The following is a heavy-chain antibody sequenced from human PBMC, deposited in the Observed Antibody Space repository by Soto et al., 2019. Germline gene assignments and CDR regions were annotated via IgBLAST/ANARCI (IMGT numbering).Heavy chain of an antibody. CDR1: GGSISSSSYY. V-gene: IGHV4-39*07. CDR3: ARVRDSGSYYVDY. Sequence: SETLSLTCTVSGGSISSSSYYWGWIRQPPGKGLEWIGSIYYSGSTYYNPSLKSRVTISVDTSKNQFSLKLSSVTAADTAVYYCARVRDSGSYYVDYWGQGTLVTVSS. J-gene: IGHJ4*02. CDR2: IYYSGST. D-gene: IGHD1-26*01.